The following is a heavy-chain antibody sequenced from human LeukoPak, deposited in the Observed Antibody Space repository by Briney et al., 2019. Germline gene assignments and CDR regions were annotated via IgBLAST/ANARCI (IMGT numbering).Heavy chain of an antibody. J-gene: IGHJ4*02. CDR3: AKRKPASGWSIGVYYLDY. V-gene: IGHV3-23*01. Sequence: GGSLRLSCAASGFTFSSYAMSWVRQAPGKGLEWVSAISGSGGSTYYADSVKGRFTISRDNSKNTLYLQMNSLRAEDTAVYYCAKRKPASGWSIGVYYLDYWGQGTLVTVSS. CDR1: GFTFSSYA. CDR2: ISGSGGST. D-gene: IGHD6-19*01.